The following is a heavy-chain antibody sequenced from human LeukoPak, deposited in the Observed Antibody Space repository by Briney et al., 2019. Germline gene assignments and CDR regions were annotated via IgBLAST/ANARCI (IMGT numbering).Heavy chain of an antibody. CDR1: GYSISSDYF. CDR2: IYTSGST. J-gene: IGHJ6*03. V-gene: IGHV4-4*07. Sequence: KSSETLSLTCTVSGYSISSDYFWAWIRQPAGKGLEWIGRIYTSGSTNYNPSLKSRVTISVDTSKNQFSLKLSSVTAADTAVYYCARDPYSGRYGDYYYYYMDVWGKGTTVTISS. D-gene: IGHD1-26*01. CDR3: ARDPYSGRYGDYYYYYMDV.